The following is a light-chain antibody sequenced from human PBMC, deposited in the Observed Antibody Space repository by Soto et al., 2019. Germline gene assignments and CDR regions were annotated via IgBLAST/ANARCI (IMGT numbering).Light chain of an antibody. V-gene: IGLV1-40*01. J-gene: IGLJ3*02. CDR2: GNS. CDR1: SSNIGAGYD. CDR3: QSYDSSLSGWV. Sequence: QSVLTQPPSVSGAPGQRVTISCTGSSSNIGAGYDVHWYQQLPGTAPKLLIQGNSNRPSGVPDRFSGSKSGTSASLAITGLQAEDEVDYYCQSYDSSLSGWVFGGGTKLTVL.